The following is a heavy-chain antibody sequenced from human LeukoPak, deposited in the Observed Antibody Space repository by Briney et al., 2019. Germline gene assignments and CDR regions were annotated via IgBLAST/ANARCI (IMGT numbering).Heavy chain of an antibody. D-gene: IGHD3-22*01. CDR3: ARGGTYYYDSSPFDY. Sequence: ASVKVSCKASGYTFTGYYMHWVRQAPGQGLEWMGWINPNSGGTNYAQKFQGRVTMTRDTSISTAYMELSRLRSDDTAVYYCARGGTYYYDSSPFDYWGQGTLVTVSS. V-gene: IGHV1-2*02. J-gene: IGHJ4*02. CDR2: INPNSGGT. CDR1: GYTFTGYY.